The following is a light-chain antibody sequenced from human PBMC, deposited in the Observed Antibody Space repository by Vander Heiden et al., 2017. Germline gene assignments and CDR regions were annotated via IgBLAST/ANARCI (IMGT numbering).Light chain of an antibody. CDR3: QSFDSSLSVV. V-gene: IGLV1-40*01. Sequence: QSVLTQPPSVSGAPGQRVTISCTGSSSNIGAGYDVHWYQQLPGTAPKLLIYGNNNRPSGVPDGFSGSKSGTSASLAITGLQAEDEAEYHCQSFDSSLSVVFGGGTKLTVL. CDR1: SSNIGAGYD. CDR2: GNN. J-gene: IGLJ2*01.